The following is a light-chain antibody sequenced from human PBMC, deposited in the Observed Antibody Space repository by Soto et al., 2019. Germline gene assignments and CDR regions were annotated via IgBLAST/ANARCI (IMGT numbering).Light chain of an antibody. J-gene: IGKJ1*01. CDR2: DAS. CDR3: QQYSNYWT. V-gene: IGKV1-5*01. CDR1: QTISSW. Sequence: DIQMTQSPSTLSGSVGDRVTITCRASQTISSWLAWYQQKPGKAPKLLIYDASSLESGVPSRFSGGGSGTEFTLTISSLQPDDFATYYCQQYSNYWTFGQGTKVDIK.